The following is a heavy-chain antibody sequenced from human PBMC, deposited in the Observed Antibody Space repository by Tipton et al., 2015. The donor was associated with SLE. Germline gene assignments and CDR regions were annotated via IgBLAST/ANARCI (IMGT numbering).Heavy chain of an antibody. J-gene: IGHJ4*02. CDR1: GGSMSYHY. CDR3: ASGTLEWSHEPDY. V-gene: IGHV4-59*11. CDR2: IYYTGNT. D-gene: IGHD3-3*01. Sequence: TLSLTCSVSGGSMSYHYWSWIRQPPGKGLEWIGYIYYTGNTNYNPSLKSRVTMSVDTSKSQFSLKLTSVTAADTAMFYCASGTLEWSHEPDYWGQGTLVTVSP.